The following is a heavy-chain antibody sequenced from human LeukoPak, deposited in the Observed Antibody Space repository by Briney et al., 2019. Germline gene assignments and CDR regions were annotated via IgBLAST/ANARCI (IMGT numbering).Heavy chain of an antibody. CDR3: AKERSRISTYFDY. CDR1: GFTFSSYE. CDR2: ISNSGSTI. D-gene: IGHD2/OR15-2a*01. J-gene: IGHJ4*02. V-gene: IGHV3-48*03. Sequence: WGSLRLSCAASGFTFSSYEMNWVRQAPGKGLEWVSYISNSGSTIYYADSVKGRFTISRDNSKNTLYLQMNSLRAEDTAVYYCAKERSRISTYFDYWGQGTLVTVSS.